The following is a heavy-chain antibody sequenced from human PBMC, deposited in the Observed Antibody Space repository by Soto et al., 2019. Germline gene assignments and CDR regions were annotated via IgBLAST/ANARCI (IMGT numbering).Heavy chain of an antibody. V-gene: IGHV3-73*02. D-gene: IGHD2-15*01. Sequence: EVVLVESGGGLVQPGGSLKLSCAASGFRFTGSAIHWVRQAPGKGLEWVGLIRNRPNSYATAYAESLKGRVTISRDDSRSTSYLQVKSLKSEDTAVYFCTRACSGGSCYSTSDIDYWGQGTLVTVSS. CDR1: GFRFTGSA. J-gene: IGHJ4*02. CDR3: TRACSGGSCYSTSDIDY. CDR2: IRNRPNSYAT.